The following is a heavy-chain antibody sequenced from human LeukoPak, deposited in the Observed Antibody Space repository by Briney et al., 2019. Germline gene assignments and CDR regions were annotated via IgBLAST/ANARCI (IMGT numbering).Heavy chain of an antibody. D-gene: IGHD5-12*01. V-gene: IGHV4-59*08. CDR2: IYSSGST. J-gene: IGHJ4*02. Sequence: SETLSLTCTVSGGSISSYYWSWIRQPPGKGLEWIGYIYSSGSTNYNPSLKSRVTMSVGTSKNQFSLKLSSVTAADTAVYYCARHGPTREIDYWGQGTLVTVSS. CDR1: GGSISSYY. CDR3: ARHGPTREIDY.